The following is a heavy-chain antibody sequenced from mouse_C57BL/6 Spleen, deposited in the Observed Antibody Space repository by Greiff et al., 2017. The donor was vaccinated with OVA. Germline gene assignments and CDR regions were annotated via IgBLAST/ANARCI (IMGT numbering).Heavy chain of an antibody. CDR2: INPSSGYT. Sequence: VQLQQSGAELARPGASVKMSCKASGYTFTSYTMHWVKQRPGQGLEWIGYINPSSGYTKYNQKFKDKATLTADKSSSTAYMQLSSLTSEDSAVYYCANYGSSDYFDYWGQGTTLTVSS. D-gene: IGHD1-1*01. CDR3: ANYGSSDYFDY. J-gene: IGHJ2*01. CDR1: GYTFTSYT. V-gene: IGHV1-4*01.